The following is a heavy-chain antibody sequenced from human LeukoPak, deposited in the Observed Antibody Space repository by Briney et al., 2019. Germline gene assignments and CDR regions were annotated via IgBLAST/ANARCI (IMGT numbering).Heavy chain of an antibody. CDR2: ISAYNGNT. V-gene: IGHV1-18*01. D-gene: IGHD3-10*01. J-gene: IGHJ4*02. Sequence: GASVKVSCKASGYTFTSYGISWVRQAPGQGLEWMGWISAYNGNTNYAQKLQGRVTMTTDTSTSTAYMELRSLRSDDTAVYYCARDPPYYYGSGSYYKTPHFDYWGQGTLVTVSS. CDR1: GYTFTSYG. CDR3: ARDPPYYYGSGSYYKTPHFDY.